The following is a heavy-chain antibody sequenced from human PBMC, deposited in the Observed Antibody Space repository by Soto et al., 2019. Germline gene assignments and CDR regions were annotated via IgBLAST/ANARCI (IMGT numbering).Heavy chain of an antibody. CDR3: AREGGNLNWFDP. CDR1: GFTFSSFW. CDR2: IKQDGSHK. D-gene: IGHD1-26*01. J-gene: IGHJ5*02. Sequence: GGSLRLSCVASGFTFSSFWMSWARQAPGKGLEWVANIKQDGSHKYYVPSVKGRFTISRDNAKNSLYLQMNSLRAEDAAVYYCAREGGNLNWFDPWGQGTLVTVSS. V-gene: IGHV3-7*01.